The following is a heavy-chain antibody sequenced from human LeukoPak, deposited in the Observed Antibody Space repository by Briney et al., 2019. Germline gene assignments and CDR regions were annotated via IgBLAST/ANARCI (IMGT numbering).Heavy chain of an antibody. CDR1: GFTFRTYS. V-gene: IGHV3-23*01. J-gene: IGHJ4*02. CDR3: AKGNY. Sequence: GGSLRLSCAASGFTFRTYSIHWVRQAPGKGLEWVSAVSGSGGSTYYAASVKGRFTISRDNSKNTLYLQMNSLRAEDTAVYYCAKGNYWGQGTLVTVSS. CDR2: VSGSGGST.